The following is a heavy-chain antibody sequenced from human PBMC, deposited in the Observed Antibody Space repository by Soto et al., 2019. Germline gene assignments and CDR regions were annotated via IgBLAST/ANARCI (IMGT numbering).Heavy chain of an antibody. D-gene: IGHD4-17*01. CDR1: GFTFSSYG. CDR3: VREGIYDDYGRDDL. V-gene: IGHV3-33*01. Sequence: QVQVMESGGDVVQPGRSLRLSCAASGFTFSSYGMHWVRQAPGKGLEWVAVIWYDGSNKYYADSVKGRFTISRDNSNNTLYLQMNSLRAEDTAVYYCVREGIYDDYGRDDLWGQGTQVTVSS. CDR2: IWYDGSNK. J-gene: IGHJ5*02.